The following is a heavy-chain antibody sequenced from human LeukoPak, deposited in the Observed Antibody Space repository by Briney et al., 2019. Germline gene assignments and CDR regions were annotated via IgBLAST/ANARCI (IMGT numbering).Heavy chain of an antibody. Sequence: GASVKVSCKASGYTFTNLYMHWVRQAPGQGLEWMGFIKSNTGGTVYAQKFQGRVTMTRDTSISTAYMELSRLTSDDTAVNFCARHNYDFDFDYWGQGTLVTVSS. CDR3: ARHNYDFDFDY. J-gene: IGHJ4*02. V-gene: IGHV1-2*02. CDR2: IKSNTGGT. CDR1: GYTFTNLY. D-gene: IGHD4-11*01.